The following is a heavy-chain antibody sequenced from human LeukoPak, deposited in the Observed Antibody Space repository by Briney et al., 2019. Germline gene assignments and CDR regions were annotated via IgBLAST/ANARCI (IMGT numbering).Heavy chain of an antibody. D-gene: IGHD3-3*01. CDR1: GYTFTGYY. Sequence: ASVKVSCKASGYTFTGYYMHWVRQAPGQGLEWMGWINPNSGGTNYAQKFQGRVTMTRDTSISTAYMELSRLRSDDTAVYCCAREDKTTNFWSGYYGNDAFDIWGQGTMVTVSS. CDR2: INPNSGGT. V-gene: IGHV1-2*02. J-gene: IGHJ3*02. CDR3: AREDKTTNFWSGYYGNDAFDI.